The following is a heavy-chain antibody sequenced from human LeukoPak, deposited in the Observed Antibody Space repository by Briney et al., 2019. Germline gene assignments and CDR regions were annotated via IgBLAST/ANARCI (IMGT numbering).Heavy chain of an antibody. V-gene: IGHV4-30-4*01. CDR3: ARDRGVWLSWFDP. CDR1: GGSISSGDYY. J-gene: IGHJ5*02. D-gene: IGHD3-22*01. CDR2: IYYSGST. Sequence: PSQTLSLTCTVSGGSISSGDYYWSWIRQPQGKGLEWIGYIYYSGSTYYNPSLKSRVTISVDTSKNQFSLKLSSVTAADTAVYYCARDRGVWLSWFDPWGQGTLVTVSS.